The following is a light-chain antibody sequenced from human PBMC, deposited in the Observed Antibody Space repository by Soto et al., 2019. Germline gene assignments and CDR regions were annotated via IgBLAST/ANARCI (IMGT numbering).Light chain of an antibody. V-gene: IGKV1-39*01. Sequence: DLQMTQSPSSLSASVGDRVTITCRASQSISSYLNWYQQKPGKVPKVLIYAASTLQSGVPSRFSGRGSGTDFTLTISSLQPEDFATYYCQQSSGAPWTFGQGTKVEI. CDR3: QQSSGAPWT. CDR1: QSISSY. CDR2: AAS. J-gene: IGKJ1*01.